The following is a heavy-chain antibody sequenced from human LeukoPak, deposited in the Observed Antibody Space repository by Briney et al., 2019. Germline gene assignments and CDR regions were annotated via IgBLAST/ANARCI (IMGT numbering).Heavy chain of an antibody. V-gene: IGHV1-8*01. CDR3: ARAAQPLSGYDNWFDP. CDR1: GYTFTSYD. D-gene: IGHD5-12*01. Sequence: AASVKVSCKASGYTFTSYDINWVRQATGQGLEWMGWMNPNSGNTGYAQKFQGRVTMTRDMSTSTVYMELSSLRSEDTAVYYCARAAQPLSGYDNWFDPWGQGTLVTVSS. CDR2: MNPNSGNT. J-gene: IGHJ5*02.